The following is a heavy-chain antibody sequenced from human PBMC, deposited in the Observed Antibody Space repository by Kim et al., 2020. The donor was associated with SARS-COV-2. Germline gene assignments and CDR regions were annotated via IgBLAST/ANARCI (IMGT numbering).Heavy chain of an antibody. V-gene: IGHV3-64D*09. Sequence: DSVKGRFTISRDNSKNTLYLQMSSLRAEDTAVYYCVKGELWELRFGALDVWGQGTTVTVSS. J-gene: IGHJ6*02. D-gene: IGHD3-10*01. CDR3: VKGELWELRFGALDV.